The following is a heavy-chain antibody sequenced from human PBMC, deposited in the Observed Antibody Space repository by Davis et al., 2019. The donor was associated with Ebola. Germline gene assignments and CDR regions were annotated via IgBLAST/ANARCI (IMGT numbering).Heavy chain of an antibody. J-gene: IGHJ4*02. Sequence: SVKVSRKTSGGSFSSHPISWVRQAPRQGLEWMGGIIPIFDTPHYAQKFQGRITITADASTSTAYMELSSLRSEDTATYFCARDFDGGNYYFDYWGPGTPVTVS. V-gene: IGHV1-69*13. CDR2: IIPIFDTP. CDR1: GGSFSSHP. D-gene: IGHD3-9*01. CDR3: ARDFDGGNYYFDY.